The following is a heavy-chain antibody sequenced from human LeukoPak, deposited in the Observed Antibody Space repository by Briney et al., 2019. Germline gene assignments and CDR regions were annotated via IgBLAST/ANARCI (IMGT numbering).Heavy chain of an antibody. V-gene: IGHV3-15*01. CDR2: IKSKSDGGTT. CDR1: GFTLRSYS. J-gene: IGHJ3*02. D-gene: IGHD3-3*01. Sequence: GGSLRLSCAASGFTLRSYSLNWLRQAPGKGREWVGRIKSKSDGGTTDYAAPVKGRFTISRDDSKNTLYLQMNSLKTEDTAVYYCTNLYYDFWSGYYHNAFDIWGQGTMVTVSS. CDR3: TNLYYDFWSGYYHNAFDI.